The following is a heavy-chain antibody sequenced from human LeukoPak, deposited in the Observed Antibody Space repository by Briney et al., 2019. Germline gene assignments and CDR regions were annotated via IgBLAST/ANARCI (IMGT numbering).Heavy chain of an antibody. D-gene: IGHD5-18*01. V-gene: IGHV3-30*18. J-gene: IGHJ4*02. Sequence: PGGSLRLSCAASRFTFSSYGMHWVRQAPGKGLEWVAVISYDGSNKYYADSVKGRFTISRDNSKNTLYLQMNSLRAEDTAVYYCAKSGYSYGFDYWGQGTLVTVSS. CDR2: ISYDGSNK. CDR1: RFTFSSYG. CDR3: AKSGYSYGFDY.